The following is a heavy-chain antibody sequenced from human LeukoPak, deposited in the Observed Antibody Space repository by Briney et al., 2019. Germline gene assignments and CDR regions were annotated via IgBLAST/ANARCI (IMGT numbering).Heavy chain of an antibody. J-gene: IGHJ6*03. CDR2: ISAYNGNT. D-gene: IGHD6-13*01. Sequence: ASVKVSCKASGYTFTSYGISWVRQAPGQGLEWMGWISAYNGNTNYAQKLQGRVTMTTDTSTSTAYMEPRSLRSDDTAVYYCARVSDDSSSWRGAINYYYYYYMDVWGKGTTVTVSS. CDR1: GYTFTSYG. CDR3: ARVSDDSSSWRGAINYYYYYYMDV. V-gene: IGHV1-18*01.